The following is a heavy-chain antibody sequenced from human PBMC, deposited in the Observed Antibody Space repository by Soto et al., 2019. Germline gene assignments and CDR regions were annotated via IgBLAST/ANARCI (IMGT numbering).Heavy chain of an antibody. Sequence: GASVKVSCKASQYTFTDFYIHWVRQAPGQGLEWMGRINPNSGGTNSPQKFQGRVTMTRDTSINTAYMELSSLRSDDTAVYYCARTCSGGSCYYSYYYGMDVWGQGTTVTVSS. CDR1: QYTFTDFY. CDR3: ARTCSGGSCYYSYYYGMDV. D-gene: IGHD2-15*01. CDR2: INPNSGGT. V-gene: IGHV1-2*02. J-gene: IGHJ6*02.